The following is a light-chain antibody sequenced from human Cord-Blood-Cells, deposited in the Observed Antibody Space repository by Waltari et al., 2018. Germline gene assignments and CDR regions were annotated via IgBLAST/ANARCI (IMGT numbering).Light chain of an antibody. V-gene: IGKV3-15*01. CDR3: QQYNNWPPYT. CDR1: QSVSSN. J-gene: IGKJ2*01. Sequence: EIVMTQSSATLSVSPGERATLSCRASQSVSSNLDWYQQKPGQAPRLLIYGASTRATGIPARFSGSGSGTEFTLTISSLQSEDFAVYYCQQYNNWPPYTFGQGTKLEIK. CDR2: GAS.